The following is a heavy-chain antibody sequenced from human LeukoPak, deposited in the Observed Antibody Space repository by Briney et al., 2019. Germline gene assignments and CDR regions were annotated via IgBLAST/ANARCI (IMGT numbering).Heavy chain of an antibody. D-gene: IGHD4-17*01. CDR2: IYYSGGT. V-gene: IGHV4-30-4*01. CDR1: GGSISSGDYY. Sequence: SGTLSLTCTVSGGSISSGDYYWSWIRQPPGKGLEWIGYIYYSGGTYYNPSLKSRVTISVDTSKNQFSLKLSSVTAADTAVYYCARAPSLYGDFPISFDYWGQGTLVTASS. CDR3: ARAPSLYGDFPISFDY. J-gene: IGHJ4*02.